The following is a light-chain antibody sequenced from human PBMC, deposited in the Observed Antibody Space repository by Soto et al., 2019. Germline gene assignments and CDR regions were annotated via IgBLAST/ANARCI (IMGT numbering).Light chain of an antibody. V-gene: IGKV1-33*01. CDR1: QDISNY. J-gene: IGKJ4*01. Sequence: DIQMTQSPSSLSASVGDRVTITCQASQDISNYLNWYQQKPGKAPKLLIYDASNLETGVPARYSGSGSGTDFTVTSSSLQPEDMATDYGQQYDNHPPLTFGGGTKVEIK. CDR2: DAS. CDR3: QQYDNHPPLT.